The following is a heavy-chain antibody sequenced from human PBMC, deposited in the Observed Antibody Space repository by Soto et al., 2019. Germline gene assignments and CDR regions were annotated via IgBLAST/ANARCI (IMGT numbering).Heavy chain of an antibody. V-gene: IGHV6-1*01. CDR1: GDSVSGNSVT. CDR3: VRLIGNSWLDS. J-gene: IGHJ5*01. CDR2: TYYRSKWYS. D-gene: IGHD2-8*01. Sequence: QVQLQQSGPGLVKPSQTLSLTCAISGDSVSGNSVTWNWIRQSPSRGLEWLGRTYYRSKWYSDYAVSLKSRVTINPDTPKNQFSLQLNSVTPEDTAVYYCVRLIGNSWLDSWGQGTLVTVSS.